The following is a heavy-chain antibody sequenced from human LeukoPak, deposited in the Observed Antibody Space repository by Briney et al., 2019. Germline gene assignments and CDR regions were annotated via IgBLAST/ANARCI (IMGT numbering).Heavy chain of an antibody. CDR1: GYTFTGYY. D-gene: IGHD3-10*01. CDR2: INPNSGDT. J-gene: IGHJ4*02. CDR3: ARIELWFGELSHFDY. V-gene: IGHV1-2*06. Sequence: ASVTVSCTTSGYTFTGYYVHWVRQAPGQGLEWMGRINPNSGDTNYAQKFQGRVTMTRDTSISTAYMELSRLRSDDTAVYYCARIELWFGELSHFDYWGQGTLVTVSS.